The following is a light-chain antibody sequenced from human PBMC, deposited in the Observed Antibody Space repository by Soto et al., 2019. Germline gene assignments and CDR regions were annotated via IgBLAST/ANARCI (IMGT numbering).Light chain of an antibody. J-gene: IGLJ1*01. CDR1: SSDVGGYDY. V-gene: IGLV2-14*01. CDR3: SSHTSGSTRV. Sequence: QSVLTQPASVNGSPGQSIAISCTGTSSDVGGYDYVSWYQQQPDKAPKLMIYEVTQRPSGVSNRFSGSKSGNTASLTISGLQAEDEADYYCSSHTSGSTRVFGTGTKVTVL. CDR2: EVT.